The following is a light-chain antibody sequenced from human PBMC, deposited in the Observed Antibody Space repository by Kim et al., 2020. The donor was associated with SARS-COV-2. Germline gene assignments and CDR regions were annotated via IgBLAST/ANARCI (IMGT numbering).Light chain of an antibody. V-gene: IGLV1-44*01. CDR2: SYN. J-gene: IGLJ1*01. Sequence: GQRVTVSCSGSSSNIGINNVNWYQQLPGTAPKLLIFSYNQRPSGVPDRFSGSLSGTSASLAISGLQSEDEAEYYCAAWDDNLNGFVFGTGTKVTVL. CDR3: AAWDDNLNGFV. CDR1: SSNIGINN.